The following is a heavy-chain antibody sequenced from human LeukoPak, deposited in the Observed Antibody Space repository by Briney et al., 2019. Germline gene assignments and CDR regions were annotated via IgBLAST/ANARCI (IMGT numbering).Heavy chain of an antibody. CDR2: IYGSGNT. CDR3: ARGPGYSSSDGAFDI. D-gene: IGHD6-13*01. Sequence: PSETLSLTCTVSSGSISTSHWLSWVRQPPGKGLEWIGEIYGSGNTNYNPSLKSRVTISVDTSKNQFSPKLSSVTAADTAVYYCARGPGYSSSDGAFDIWGQGTMVTVSS. V-gene: IGHV4-4*02. J-gene: IGHJ3*02. CDR1: SGSISTSHW.